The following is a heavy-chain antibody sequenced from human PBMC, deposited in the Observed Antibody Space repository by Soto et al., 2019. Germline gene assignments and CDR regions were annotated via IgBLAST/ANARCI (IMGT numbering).Heavy chain of an antibody. D-gene: IGHD1-26*01. CDR2: ISAYNGNT. CDR1: GYTFTSYG. Sequence: QVQLVQSGAEVKKPGASVKVSCKASGYTFTSYGISWVRQAHGQGLEWMGRISAYNGNTNYAQKLQGRVTMTTDTSTSTADKELTSLRSDATAVYYCARVVGALGHGFVPWGQGTLVSVSS. J-gene: IGHJ5*02. V-gene: IGHV1-18*01. CDR3: ARVVGALGHGFVP.